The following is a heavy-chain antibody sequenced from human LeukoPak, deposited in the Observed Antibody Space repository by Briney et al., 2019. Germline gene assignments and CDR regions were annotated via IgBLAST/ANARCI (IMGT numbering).Heavy chain of an antibody. CDR2: ISSSGSTM. CDR1: GFXFSSYE. Sequence: GGSLRLSCAASGFXFSSYEINWVRQAPGKGLEWVSYISSSGSTMYYADSVKGRFTISRDNAKNSLYLQMNSLRAEDTAVYYCARDPACSSTSCSDYWGQGTLVTVSS. V-gene: IGHV3-48*03. CDR3: ARDPACSSTSCSDY. D-gene: IGHD2-2*01. J-gene: IGHJ4*02.